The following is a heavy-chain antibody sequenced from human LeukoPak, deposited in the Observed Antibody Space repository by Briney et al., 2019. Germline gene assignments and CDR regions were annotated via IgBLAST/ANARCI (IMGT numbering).Heavy chain of an antibody. J-gene: IGHJ4*02. Sequence: ASVKVSCKASGYTFTSYGISWVRQAPGQGLEWMGIINPSGGSTSYAQKFQGRVTMTRDTSTSTVYMELSSLRSEDTAVYYCARDGFDESYQDSFDYWGQGTLVTVSS. V-gene: IGHV1-46*01. CDR1: GYTFTSYG. CDR3: ARDGFDESYQDSFDY. CDR2: INPSGGST. D-gene: IGHD1-26*01.